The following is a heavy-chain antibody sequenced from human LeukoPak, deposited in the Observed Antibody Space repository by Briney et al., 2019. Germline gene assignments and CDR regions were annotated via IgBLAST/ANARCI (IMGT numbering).Heavy chain of an antibody. Sequence: GGSLRLSCAASGFTFDDYAMPWVRQAPGKGLEWVSGISWNSGSIGYADSVKGRFTISRDNAKNSLYLQMNSLRAEDTALYYCAKAQSITGRFDYWGQGTLVTVSS. CDR3: AKAQSITGRFDY. CDR2: ISWNSGSI. V-gene: IGHV3-9*01. D-gene: IGHD1-20*01. J-gene: IGHJ4*02. CDR1: GFTFDDYA.